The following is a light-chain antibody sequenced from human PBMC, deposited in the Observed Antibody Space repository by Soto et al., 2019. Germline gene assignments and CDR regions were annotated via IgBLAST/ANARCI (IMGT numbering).Light chain of an antibody. V-gene: IGLV2-14*01. CDR1: SSDVGGYNY. CDR2: DVS. CDR3: TSYTSSKTRV. Sequence: QSAVTQPASVTGSPGQSITISCTGTSSDVGGYNYVSWYQQHPGKAPKLMIYDVSNRPSGVSNRFSGSKSGNTASLTISGLQAEVESDYYCTSYTSSKTRVFGTGTKVTVL. J-gene: IGLJ1*01.